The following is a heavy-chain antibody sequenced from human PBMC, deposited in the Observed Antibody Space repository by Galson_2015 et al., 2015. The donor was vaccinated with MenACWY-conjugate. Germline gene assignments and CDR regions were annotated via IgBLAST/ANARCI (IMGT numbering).Heavy chain of an antibody. V-gene: IGHV4-31*02. CDR2: IYYSGST. Sequence: GKGLEWIGSIYYSGSTYYNPSLKSRVTISVDTSKNQFSLKLSSVTAADTAVYYCARERIVGATTRAFDYWGQGTLVTVSS. CDR3: ARERIVGATTRAFDY. D-gene: IGHD1-26*01. J-gene: IGHJ4*02.